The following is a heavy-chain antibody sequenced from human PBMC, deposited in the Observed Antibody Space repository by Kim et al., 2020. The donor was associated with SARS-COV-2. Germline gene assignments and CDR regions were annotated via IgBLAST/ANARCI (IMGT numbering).Heavy chain of an antibody. D-gene: IGHD2-21*01. J-gene: IGHJ4*02. CDR2: ISSGRAYI. V-gene: IGHV3-23*01. Sequence: GGSLRLSCAGSGFTFRSHAMDWVRQAPGKGLDWVSDISSGRAYIYYADSVKGRFTISRDNSKSTVYLQMSSLRVEDTAVYYCAGDERGCGGGSCYTLDYWGQGIRVTVSS. CDR1: GFTFRSHA. CDR3: AGDERGCGGGSCYTLDY.